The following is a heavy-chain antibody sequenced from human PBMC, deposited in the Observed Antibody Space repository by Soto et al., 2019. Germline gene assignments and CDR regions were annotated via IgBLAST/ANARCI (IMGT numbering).Heavy chain of an antibody. V-gene: IGHV3-30*18. J-gene: IGHJ1*01. D-gene: IGHD3-10*01. CDR3: AKAGWGFGDFVYH. Sequence: PGGSLRLSCADSGFTLSSYGMHWVRQAPGKGLEWVTGILYDGSDKYYADSVKGRFTISRENSMNTLYLQMNSLRTEDSAVYYCAKAGWGFGDFVYHGGEGTPVT. CDR2: ILYDGSDK. CDR1: GFTLSSYG.